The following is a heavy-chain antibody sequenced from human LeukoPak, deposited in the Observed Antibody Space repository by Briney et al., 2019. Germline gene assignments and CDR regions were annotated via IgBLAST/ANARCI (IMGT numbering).Heavy chain of an antibody. CDR1: GGSISSGDYY. Sequence: SQTLSLTCTVSGGSISSGDYYRTWIRQPPGEGLEWLGYIYYTGNTYYNPSLKSRLTMSVDTSKNQFSLRLSSVTAADTAVYYCARRGYSNYVNWFDPWGQGTLVTVSS. D-gene: IGHD5-12*01. V-gene: IGHV4-30-4*01. J-gene: IGHJ5*02. CDR2: IYYTGNT. CDR3: ARRGYSNYVNWFDP.